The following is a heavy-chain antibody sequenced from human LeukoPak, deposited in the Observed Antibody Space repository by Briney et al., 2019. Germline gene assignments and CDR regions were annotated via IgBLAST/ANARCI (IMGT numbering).Heavy chain of an antibody. J-gene: IGHJ5*02. D-gene: IGHD2-8*01. V-gene: IGHV1-69*04. CDR2: IIPILGIA. CDR1: GGTLSGYA. Sequence: SVKVSCKASGGTLSGYAISWVRQAPGQGLEWMGRIIPILGIANYAQKFQGRVTITADKSTSTAYMELSSLRSEDTAVYYCARDRPHVLMVTADWFDPWGQGTLVTVSS. CDR3: ARDRPHVLMVTADWFDP.